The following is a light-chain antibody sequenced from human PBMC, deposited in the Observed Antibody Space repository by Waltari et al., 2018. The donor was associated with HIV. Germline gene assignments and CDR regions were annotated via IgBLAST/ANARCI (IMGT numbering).Light chain of an antibody. CDR1: ATPAGDYNY. J-gene: IGLJ2*01. CDR2: NVD. Sequence: QSALTHPRAVSGSPGQPLPISCTGIATPAGDYNYVSLYQHRPGRTPWLLLFNVDKRHSGVPSRFSGSRSGSTASLTISDLQFDDEGDYYCASYLRSGPLGVFGGGTTLTVL. V-gene: IGLV2-11*01. CDR3: ASYLRSGPLGV.